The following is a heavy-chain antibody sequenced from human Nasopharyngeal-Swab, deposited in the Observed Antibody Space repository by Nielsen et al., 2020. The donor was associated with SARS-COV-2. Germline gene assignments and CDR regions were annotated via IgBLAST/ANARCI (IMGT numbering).Heavy chain of an antibody. CDR3: AREVPYSGHDDAFDI. D-gene: IGHD5-12*01. J-gene: IGHJ3*02. V-gene: IGHV3-48*03. CDR2: ISTTTATI. CDR1: GVGFSNYE. Sequence: GESLKISCAASGVGFSNYEMNWVRQAPGKGLEWISYISTTTATIYYADSVKGRFTISRDNAKNSLYLQMNSLRAEDTAVYYCAREVPYSGHDDAFDIWGQGTMVTVSA.